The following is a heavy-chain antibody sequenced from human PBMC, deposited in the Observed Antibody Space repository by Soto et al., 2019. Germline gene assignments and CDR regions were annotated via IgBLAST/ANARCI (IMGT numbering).Heavy chain of an antibody. CDR3: ARGGDGPYYDYIWGSYRFDY. D-gene: IGHD3-16*02. CDR2: ISSSSSYI. Sequence: EVQLVESGGGLVKPGGSLRLSCAASGFTFSSYSMNWVRQAPGKGLEWVSSISSSSSYIYYADSVKGRFTISRDNAKNSLYLQMNSRRAEDTAVYYCARGGDGPYYDYIWGSYRFDYWGQGTLVTVSS. V-gene: IGHV3-21*01. CDR1: GFTFSSYS. J-gene: IGHJ4*02.